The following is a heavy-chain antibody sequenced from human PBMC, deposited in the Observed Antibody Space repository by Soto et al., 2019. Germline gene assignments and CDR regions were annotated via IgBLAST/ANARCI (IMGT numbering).Heavy chain of an antibody. V-gene: IGHV1-46*01. Sequence: QVQLLQSGAEVKRPGASVNISCKAFGYTFTTHYIHWVRQAPGQGLEWMGIVNTTSGSTTYAQKFQGRVTMTRDTSTRTVDMELNSLRSEDTAVYYCARLDRVEPTSVPWGQGTLVTVSS. CDR3: ARLDRVEPTSVP. CDR2: VNTTSGST. CDR1: GYTFTTHY. D-gene: IGHD1-26*01. J-gene: IGHJ5*02.